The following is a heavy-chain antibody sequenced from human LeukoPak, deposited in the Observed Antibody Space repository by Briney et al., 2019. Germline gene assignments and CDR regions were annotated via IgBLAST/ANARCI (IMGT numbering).Heavy chain of an antibody. CDR1: GGSISSSSYY. CDR3: AREGAEMATLDY. CDR2: IYYSGST. Sequence: SETLSLTCTVSGGSISSSSYYWGWVRQPPGKGLEWIGSIYYSGSTYYNPSLKSRVTISVDTSKNQFSLKLSSVTAADTAVYYCAREGAEMATLDYWGQGTLVTVSS. D-gene: IGHD5-24*01. J-gene: IGHJ4*02. V-gene: IGHV4-39*07.